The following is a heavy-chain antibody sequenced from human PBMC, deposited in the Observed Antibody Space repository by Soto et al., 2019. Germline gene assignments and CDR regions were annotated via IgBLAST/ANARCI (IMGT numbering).Heavy chain of an antibody. CDR3: ARGVSGIQAFDY. J-gene: IGHJ4*02. D-gene: IGHD1-20*01. CDR2: ISHSGSA. V-gene: IGHV4-4*02. Sequence: QVQLQESGPGLVRPSGTLSLSCAVSGGSISSSNWWNWVRQPPGKGLEWIGEISHSGSANYNPSLTSRVTISVDKSKNHFSLKLSSVTAADTAVYYCARGVSGIQAFDYWGQGTLVTVSS. CDR1: GGSISSSNW.